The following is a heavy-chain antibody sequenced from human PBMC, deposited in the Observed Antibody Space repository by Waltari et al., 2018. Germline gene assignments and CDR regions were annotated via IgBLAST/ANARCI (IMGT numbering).Heavy chain of an antibody. Sequence: EVQLVESGGGLVQPGGYLRLSCAASGCTLSNYEMHWVRQVTGKGLEWVSHISSSGNTINYAGSVKGRFTMSRDNAKNSLYLDMNSLRAEDTAVYYCARGSYTGYEVDYWGQGTLVTVSS. CDR3: ARGSYTGYEVDY. CDR2: ISSSGNTI. CDR1: GCTLSNYE. V-gene: IGHV3-48*03. J-gene: IGHJ4*02. D-gene: IGHD5-12*01.